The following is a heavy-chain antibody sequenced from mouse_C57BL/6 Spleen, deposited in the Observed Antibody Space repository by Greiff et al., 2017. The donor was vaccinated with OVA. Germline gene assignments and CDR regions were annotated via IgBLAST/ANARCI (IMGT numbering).Heavy chain of an antibody. CDR2: IWSGGST. J-gene: IGHJ4*01. D-gene: IGHD1-1*01. CDR3: ARNYGPHYYAMDY. CDR1: GFSLTSYG. V-gene: IGHV2-2*01. Sequence: VQLQESGPGLVQPSQSLSITCTVSGFSLTSYGVHWVRQSPGKGLEWLGVIWSGGSTDYNAAFIYRLSISKDNSKSQVFFKMNSLQADDTAIYYCARNYGPHYYAMDYWGQGTSVTVSS.